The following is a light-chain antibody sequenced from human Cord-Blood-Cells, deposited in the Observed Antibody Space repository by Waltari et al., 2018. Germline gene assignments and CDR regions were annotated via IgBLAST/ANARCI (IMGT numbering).Light chain of an antibody. CDR3: SSYTSSSTLV. V-gene: IGLV2-14*01. CDR1: SXXVGGYXY. CDR2: DVS. Sequence: QSALTQPASVSGSPGQSXXXXXXXTSXXVGGYXYXXWYKQHPGKAPKLMIYDVSNRPSGVSNRFSGSKSGNTASLTISGLQAEDEADYYCSSYTSSSTLVFGGGTKLTVL. J-gene: IGLJ3*02.